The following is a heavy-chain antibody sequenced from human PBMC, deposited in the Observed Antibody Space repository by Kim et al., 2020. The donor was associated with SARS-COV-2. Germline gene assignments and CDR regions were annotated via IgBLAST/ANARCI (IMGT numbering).Heavy chain of an antibody. Sequence: SETLSLTCAVSGGSINNSSYFWGWIRQPPGKGLEWIGSIYYSMSTYYNPSPKSRVTISVDTSKNQFSLKLSSLTAADTAVYYCARHPRVVVAAYFDYWGEGTLVTVSS. V-gene: IGHV4-39*01. CDR2: IYYSMST. CDR1: GGSINNSSYF. CDR3: ARHPRVVVAAYFDY. J-gene: IGHJ4*02. D-gene: IGHD2-15*01.